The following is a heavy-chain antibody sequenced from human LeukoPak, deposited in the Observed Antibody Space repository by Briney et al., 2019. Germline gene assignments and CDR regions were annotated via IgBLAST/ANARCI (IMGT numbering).Heavy chain of an antibody. J-gene: IGHJ4*02. CDR2: INPNSGGT. Sequence: AASVKVSCKASGYTFSIYGFSWVRQAPGQGLEWMGWINPNSGGTNYAQKFQGRVTMTRDTSISTAYMELSRLRSDDTAVYYCARLIVGATRDFDYWGQGTLVTVSS. CDR1: GYTFSIYG. CDR3: ARLIVGATRDFDY. D-gene: IGHD1-26*01. V-gene: IGHV1-2*02.